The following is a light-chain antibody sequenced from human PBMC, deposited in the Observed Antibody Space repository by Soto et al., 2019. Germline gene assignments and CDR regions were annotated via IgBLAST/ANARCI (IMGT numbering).Light chain of an antibody. CDR1: SSNIGDNA. J-gene: IGLJ2*01. CDR2: YDD. V-gene: IGLV1-36*01. Sequence: QSVLIQPPSVSGAPGQTVTISCSGSSSNIGDNAVTWYQQVPGKAPRLLIYYDDLLPSGVSDRFSGSKSGTSASLAISGLQXEDXADYYCAARDDRLNGRVFGGGTKLTVL. CDR3: AARDDRLNGRV.